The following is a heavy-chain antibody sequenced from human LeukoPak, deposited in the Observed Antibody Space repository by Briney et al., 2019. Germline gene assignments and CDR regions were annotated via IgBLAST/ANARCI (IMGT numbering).Heavy chain of an antibody. Sequence: PSETLSLTCTVSGDSISTSSYYWGWIRQPPEKGLEWIGSIYYSGSTYYNPSLKSRVSISVDTSKNQFSLRLNSPTATDTAVYYCARHHAHYFYYMAVRGKGTTVIVSS. CDR1: GDSISTSSYY. CDR2: IYYSGST. V-gene: IGHV4-39*01. J-gene: IGHJ6*03. CDR3: ARHHAHYFYYMAV.